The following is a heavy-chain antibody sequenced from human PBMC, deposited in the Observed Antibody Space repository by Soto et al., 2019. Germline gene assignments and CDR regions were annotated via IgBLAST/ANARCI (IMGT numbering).Heavy chain of an antibody. Sequence: EVQLLESGGGLVQPGGSLRLSCAASGFTFSSYAMSWVRQAPGKGLEWVSAISGSGGSTYYADSVKGRFTISRDNSKNTLYLQMNSLRAEDTAVYYCAKASYHVLYYDRGRTGFQHWGQGTLVTVSS. J-gene: IGHJ1*01. CDR1: GFTFSSYA. CDR3: AKASYHVLYYDRGRTGFQH. CDR2: ISGSGGST. V-gene: IGHV3-23*01. D-gene: IGHD3-22*01.